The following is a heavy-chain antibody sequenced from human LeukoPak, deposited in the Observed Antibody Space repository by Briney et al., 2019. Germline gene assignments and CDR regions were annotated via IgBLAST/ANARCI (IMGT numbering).Heavy chain of an antibody. J-gene: IGHJ4*02. CDR3: ARFGGSAAKDDRLDY. CDR2: INPNSGGT. D-gene: IGHD3-16*01. V-gene: IGHV1-2*02. Sequence: GESLKISCKASGYTFTGYYMHWVRQAPGQGLEWMGWINPNSGGTNYAQKFQGRVTMTRDTSISTAYMELRSLRSEDTAVYFCARFGGSAAKDDRLDYWGQGTLVTVSS. CDR1: GYTFTGYY.